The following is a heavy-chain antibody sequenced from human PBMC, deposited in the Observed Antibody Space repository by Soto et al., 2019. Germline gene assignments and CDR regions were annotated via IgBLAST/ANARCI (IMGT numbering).Heavy chain of an antibody. J-gene: IGHJ6*02. CDR3: ARGHQVVTATYYYYYGMAV. CDR1: GFTVSDHY. Sequence: EVQLVESGGGLVQPGGSLRLSCAASGFTVSDHYMDWVRQAPGKGMEWVGRTRNKANSYTTEYAASVKGRFTISRDDSKNSLYLQMNSLKPADTAVYDGARGHQVVTATYYYYYGMAVWGHGTTVPVSS. D-gene: IGHD2-21*02. V-gene: IGHV3-72*01. CDR2: TRNKANSYTT.